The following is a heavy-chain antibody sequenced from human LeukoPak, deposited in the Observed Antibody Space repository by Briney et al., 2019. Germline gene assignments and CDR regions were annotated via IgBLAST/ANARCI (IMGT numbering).Heavy chain of an antibody. J-gene: IGHJ4*02. CDR1: GGSISSGSYY. V-gene: IGHV4-61*02. CDR2: IYTSGST. D-gene: IGHD3-22*01. CDR3: ATTYYYDSSGYYRDY. Sequence: SQTLSLTCTVSGGSISSGSYYWGWIRQPAGKGLDWIGRIYTSGSTHYNPSLKSPFTISVDTSKNQFSLKLSSVTAADTTVYYCATTYYYDSSGYYRDYWGQGTLVTVSS.